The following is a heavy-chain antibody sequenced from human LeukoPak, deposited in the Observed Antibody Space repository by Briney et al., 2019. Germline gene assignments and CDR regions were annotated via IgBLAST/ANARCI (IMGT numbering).Heavy chain of an antibody. CDR3: AHYGDYRFLYYFDH. D-gene: IGHD4-17*01. Sequence: GPTLVNPTQTLTLTCTFSGFSLSTSGVGVGWIRRPPGKALEWLALIYWDDNKLYSPSLKGRLTITKDTSKNQVVLTMTNMDPVDTATYYCAHYGDYRFLYYFDHWGQGTLVTVSS. CDR2: IYWDDNK. CDR1: GFSLSTSGVG. V-gene: IGHV2-5*02. J-gene: IGHJ4*02.